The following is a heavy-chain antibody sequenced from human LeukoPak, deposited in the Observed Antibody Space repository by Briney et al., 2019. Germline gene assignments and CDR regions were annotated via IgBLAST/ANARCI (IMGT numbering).Heavy chain of an antibody. CDR1: GFTFSTYS. D-gene: IGHD4-17*01. J-gene: IGHJ2*01. CDR2: INSGGDYI. V-gene: IGHV3-21*01. CDR3: ARTPDYGDYVWPPDWYFDL. Sequence: GGSLRLSCAASGFTFSTYSMTWVRQAPGKGLDWISTINSGGDYIYYADSVKGRFTISRDNAKNSLYLQMNSLRAEDTAVYYCARTPDYGDYVWPPDWYFDLWGRGTLVTVSS.